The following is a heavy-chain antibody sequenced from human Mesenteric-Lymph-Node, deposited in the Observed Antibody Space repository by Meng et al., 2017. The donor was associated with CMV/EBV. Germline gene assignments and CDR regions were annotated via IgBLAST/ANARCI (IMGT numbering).Heavy chain of an antibody. CDR3: ARENWAARYFDY. D-gene: IGHD6-6*01. J-gene: IGHJ4*02. CDR2: IWYDGSNQ. V-gene: IGHV3-33*01. CDR1: GFTFSSFG. Sequence: GESLKISCAASGFTFSSFGMHWVRQAPGKGLEWVAVIWYDGSNQYYADSVKGRFTISRDNSKNTLYLQMNSLRAEDTAVYYCARENWAARYFDYWGQGTLVTVSS.